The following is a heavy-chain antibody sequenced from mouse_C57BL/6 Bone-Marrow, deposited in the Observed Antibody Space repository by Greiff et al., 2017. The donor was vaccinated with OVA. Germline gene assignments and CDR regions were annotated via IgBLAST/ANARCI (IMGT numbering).Heavy chain of an antibody. CDR1: GYTFTEYT. Sequence: QVHVKQSGAELVKPGASVKLSCKASGYTFTEYTIHWVKQRSGQGLEWIGWFYPGSGSIKYNEKFKDKATLTADKSSSTVYMELSRLTSEDSAVYFCARHEDNYGNYEYYAMDYWGQGTSVTVSS. D-gene: IGHD2-1*01. V-gene: IGHV1-62-2*01. CDR2: FYPGSGSI. CDR3: ARHEDNYGNYEYYAMDY. J-gene: IGHJ4*01.